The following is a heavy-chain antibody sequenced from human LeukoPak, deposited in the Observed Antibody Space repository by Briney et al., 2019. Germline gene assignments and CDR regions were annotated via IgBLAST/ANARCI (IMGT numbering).Heavy chain of an antibody. J-gene: IGHJ5*02. Sequence: ASVKVSCKASGYSFTNYAMNWVRQAPGQGLEWMGWINTNTGNPTYAQGFTGRFVFSLDTSVSTAYLQISSLKAEDTAVYYCARDWVEYCSGGSCYGGWFDPWGQGTLVTVSS. CDR3: ARDWVEYCSGGSCYGGWFDP. CDR1: GYSFTNYA. V-gene: IGHV7-4-1*02. CDR2: INTNTGNP. D-gene: IGHD2-15*01.